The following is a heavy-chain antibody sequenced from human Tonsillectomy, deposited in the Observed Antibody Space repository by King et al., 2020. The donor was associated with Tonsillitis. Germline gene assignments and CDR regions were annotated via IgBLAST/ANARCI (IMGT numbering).Heavy chain of an antibody. V-gene: IGHV3-74*01. J-gene: IGHJ3*02. CDR1: RFTFSSYW. D-gene: IGHD5-12*01. CDR2: INSDGSST. Sequence: VQLVESGGGLVQPGGSLRLSCAASRFTFSSYWMHWVRQAPGKGLVWVSRINSDGSSTSYADSVKGRFTISRDNAKNTLYLQMNSLRAEDTAVYYCARDPKWLRLADAFDIWGQGTMVTVSS. CDR3: ARDPKWLRLADAFDI.